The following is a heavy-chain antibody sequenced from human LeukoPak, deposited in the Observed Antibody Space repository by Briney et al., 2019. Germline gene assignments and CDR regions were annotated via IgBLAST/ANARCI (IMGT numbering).Heavy chain of an antibody. D-gene: IGHD2-2*02. CDR3: ARDIVVVPAAIRYYYGMDV. J-gene: IGHJ6*02. CDR2: IKQDGSEK. CDR1: GFTFSSYW. Sequence: GGSLRLSCAASGFTFSSYWMSWVRQAPGKGLEWVANIKQDGSEKYYVDSVKGRFTISRDNAKNSLYLQMNSLRAEDTAVYYCARDIVVVPAAIRYYYGMDVWGQGTTVTVSS. V-gene: IGHV3-7*03.